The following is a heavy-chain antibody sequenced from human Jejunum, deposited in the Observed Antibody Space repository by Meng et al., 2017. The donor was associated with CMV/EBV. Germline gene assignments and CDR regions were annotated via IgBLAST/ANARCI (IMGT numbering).Heavy chain of an antibody. CDR1: FMFNENT. D-gene: IGHD3-10*01. J-gene: IGHJ4*02. Sequence: FMFNENTMNWVRQDPGKGMEWISSISSNSNSKYIYYADSVKGRFTVSRDNTKNSLYLQMDALRVEDTAMYYCARDYGAGTTGDFDYWGQGTLVTVSS. V-gene: IGHV3-21*01. CDR2: ISSNSNSKYI. CDR3: ARDYGAGTTGDFDY.